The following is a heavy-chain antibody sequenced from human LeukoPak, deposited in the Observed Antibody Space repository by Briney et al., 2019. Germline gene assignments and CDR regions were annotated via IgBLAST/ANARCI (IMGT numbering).Heavy chain of an antibody. D-gene: IGHD6-6*01. CDR1: GGSFSGYY. Sequence: PSETLSLTCAVYGGSFSGYYWSWIRQPPGKGLEWIGEINHSGSTNYNPSLRSRVTISVDTSKNQFSLKLSSVTAADTAVYYCARIPRIAARRYRAFDIXGQGTMVTVSS. V-gene: IGHV4-34*01. CDR2: INHSGST. J-gene: IGHJ3*02. CDR3: ARIPRIAARRYRAFDI.